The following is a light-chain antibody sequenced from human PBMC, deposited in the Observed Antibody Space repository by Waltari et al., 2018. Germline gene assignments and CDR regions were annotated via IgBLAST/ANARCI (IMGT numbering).Light chain of an antibody. CDR3: QRRSNWPPAIT. J-gene: IGKJ5*01. V-gene: IGKV3-11*01. CDR2: DVS. CDR1: QSVSDY. Sequence: IVLTQSPVTLSFPPGRRDTLPSRASQSVSDYLFWNRQRPGQAPRLLIYDVSKRATGIPDRISGSGSETDFTLTINSLEPEDTAIYFCQRRSNWPPAITFGQGTRLQI.